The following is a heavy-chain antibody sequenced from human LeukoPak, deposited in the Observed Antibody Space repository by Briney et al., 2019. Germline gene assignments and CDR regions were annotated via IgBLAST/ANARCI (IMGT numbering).Heavy chain of an antibody. J-gene: IGHJ4*02. CDR2: IPYDGSNK. Sequence: GGSLRLSCAASGFMFSSSGMDWVRQAPGKGLEWVAFIPYDGSNKYYADSVKGRFTITRDNAKNSLFLQMNSLRAEDTAMYYCARAGQYASFDYWGQGTLVTVSS. V-gene: IGHV3-30*02. CDR3: ARAGQYASFDY. CDR1: GFMFSSSG. D-gene: IGHD2-8*01.